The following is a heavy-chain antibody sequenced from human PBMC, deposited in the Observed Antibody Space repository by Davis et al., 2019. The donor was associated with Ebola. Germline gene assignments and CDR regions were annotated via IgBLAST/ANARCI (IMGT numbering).Heavy chain of an antibody. J-gene: IGHJ4*02. CDR2: ISSSSSTI. D-gene: IGHD5-12*01. CDR3: VEYSWGSPGY. Sequence: GESLKISCAASGFTFSTYSMKWVRQAPGKGLEWVSYISSSSSTIYYADSVKGRFTISRDNAKNSLYLQMNSLRDEDTAVYYCVEYSWGSPGYWGQGTLVTVSS. CDR1: GFTFSTYS. V-gene: IGHV3-48*02.